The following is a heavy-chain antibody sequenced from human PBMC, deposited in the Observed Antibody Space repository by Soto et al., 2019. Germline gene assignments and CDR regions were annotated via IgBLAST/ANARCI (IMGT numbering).Heavy chain of an antibody. Sequence: GESLKISCKGSGYSFTSYWISWVRQMPGKGLEWMGRIDPSDSYTNYSPSFQGHVTISADKSISTAYLQWSSLKASDTAMYYCARLNRSSGWYRYYDYYGMDVWGQGTTVTVSS. CDR3: ARLNRSSGWYRYYDYYGMDV. V-gene: IGHV5-10-1*01. J-gene: IGHJ6*02. CDR2: IDPSDSYT. CDR1: GYSFTSYW. D-gene: IGHD6-19*01.